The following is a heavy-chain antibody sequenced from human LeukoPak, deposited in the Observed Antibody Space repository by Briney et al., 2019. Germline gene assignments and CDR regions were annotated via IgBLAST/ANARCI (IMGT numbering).Heavy chain of an antibody. CDR2: ISSSSSYI. V-gene: IGHV3-21*04. CDR1: GFTFSSYS. J-gene: IGHJ4*02. D-gene: IGHD2-15*01. Sequence: GGSLRLSCAASGFTFSSYSMNWVRQAPGKGLEWVSSISSSSSYIYYADSVKGRFTISRDNSKNTLYLQMNSLRAEDTAVYYCAKLDIVVVVAAAYFDYWGQGTLVTVSS. CDR3: AKLDIVVVVAAAYFDY.